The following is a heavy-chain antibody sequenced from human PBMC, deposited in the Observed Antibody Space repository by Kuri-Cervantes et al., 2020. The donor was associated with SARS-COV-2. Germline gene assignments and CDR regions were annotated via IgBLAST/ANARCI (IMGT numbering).Heavy chain of an antibody. CDR1: GYTFTGDY. Sequence: ASVKVSCKASGYTFTGDYMHWVRQAPGQGLEWMGWINPNSGGTNYAQKFQGRVTMTRDTSISTAYMELSRLRSDDTAVYYCARAAEGRYYFDYWGQGTLVTVSS. J-gene: IGHJ4*02. CDR3: ARAAEGRYYFDY. V-gene: IGHV1-2*02. CDR2: INPNSGGT.